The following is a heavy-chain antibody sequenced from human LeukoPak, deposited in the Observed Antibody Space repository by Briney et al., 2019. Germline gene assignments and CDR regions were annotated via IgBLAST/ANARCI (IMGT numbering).Heavy chain of an antibody. D-gene: IGHD3-10*01. Sequence: SETLSLTCTVSGGSISSYYWSWIRQPPGKGLEWIGYIYYSGSTNYNPSLRSRVTISVDTSKNQFSLKLSSVTAADTAVYYCARSDGYGLVGIWGQGTMVTVSS. CDR1: GGSISSYY. J-gene: IGHJ3*02. V-gene: IGHV4-59*01. CDR3: ARSDGYGLVGI. CDR2: IYYSGST.